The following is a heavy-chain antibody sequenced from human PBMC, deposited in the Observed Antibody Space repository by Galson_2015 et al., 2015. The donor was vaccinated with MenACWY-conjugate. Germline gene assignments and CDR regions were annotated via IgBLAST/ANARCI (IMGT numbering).Heavy chain of an antibody. D-gene: IGHD7-27*01. J-gene: IGHJ4*02. CDR2: MNAKSGNT. Sequence: SVKVSCKASGYTFTFHDMSWVRQVAGQGLECLGWMNAKSGNTGYAQKFQGRVTMTRNTFITTAYLELSSLNSEDTAVYFCARLTGGRYDLWGQGTLVTVSS. CDR3: ARLTGGRYDL. V-gene: IGHV1-8*01. CDR1: GYTFTFHD.